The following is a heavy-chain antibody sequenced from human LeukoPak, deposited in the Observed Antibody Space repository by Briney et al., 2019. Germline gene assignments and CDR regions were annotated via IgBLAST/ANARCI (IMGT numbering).Heavy chain of an antibody. V-gene: IGHV3-11*01. CDR3: ARDGSGYWDDY. CDR1: GFTFTDYY. D-gene: IGHD3-22*01. CDR2: ISSSGSPI. Sequence: GGSLRLSCAASGFTFTDYYMSWIRQAPGKGLEWIAYISSSGSPIYYADSVKGRFTISRDNSKNTLYLQMNSLRAEDTAVYYCARDGSGYWDDYWGQGTLVTVSS. J-gene: IGHJ4*02.